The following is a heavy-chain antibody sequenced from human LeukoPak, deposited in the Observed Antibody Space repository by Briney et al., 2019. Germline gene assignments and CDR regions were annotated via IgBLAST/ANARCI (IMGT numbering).Heavy chain of an antibody. CDR2: ISAYNGNT. Sequence: ASVKVSCKASGGTFSRNAISWVRQAPGQGLEWMGWISAYNGNTNYAQKLQGRVTMTTDTSTSTAYMELRSLRSDDTAVYYCARDRTMAHCSSTSCPFDYWGQGTLVTVSS. V-gene: IGHV1-18*01. CDR1: GGTFSRNA. CDR3: ARDRTMAHCSSTSCPFDY. D-gene: IGHD2-2*01. J-gene: IGHJ4*02.